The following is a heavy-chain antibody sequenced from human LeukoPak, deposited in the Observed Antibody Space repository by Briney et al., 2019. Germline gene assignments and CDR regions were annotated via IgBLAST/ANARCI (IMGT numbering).Heavy chain of an antibody. CDR2: IYHSGST. V-gene: IGHV4-38-2*02. D-gene: IGHD3-10*01. CDR1: GYSISSGYY. J-gene: IGHJ5*02. Sequence: SETLSLTCAVSGYSISSGYYWGWIRQPPGKGLEWIGSIYHSGSTYYNPSLKSRVTISIDTSKNQFSLRLNSVTAADTAVYYCARDSWWDGSKTFSDWFGPWGQGTLVTVSS. CDR3: ARDSWWDGSKTFSDWFGP.